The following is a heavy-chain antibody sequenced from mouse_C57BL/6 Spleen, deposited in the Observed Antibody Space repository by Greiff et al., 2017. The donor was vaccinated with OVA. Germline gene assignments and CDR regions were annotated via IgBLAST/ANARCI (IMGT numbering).Heavy chain of an antibody. CDR3: ARYSYGSSPSWDY. CDR2: IYPGGGYT. D-gene: IGHD1-1*01. Sequence: QVQLQQSGAELVRPGTSVKMSCKASGYTFTNYWIGWAKQRPGHGLEWIGDIYPGGGYTNYNEKFKGKATLTADKSSSTAYMQFSSLTSEDSAIYYCARYSYGSSPSWDYWGQGTSVTVSS. V-gene: IGHV1-63*01. CDR1: GYTFTNYW. J-gene: IGHJ4*01.